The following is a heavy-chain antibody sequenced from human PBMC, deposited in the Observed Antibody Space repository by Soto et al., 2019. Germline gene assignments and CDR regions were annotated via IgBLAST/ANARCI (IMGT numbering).Heavy chain of an antibody. D-gene: IGHD4-17*01. CDR1: GYTFTSYY. Sequence: ASVKVTCKASGYTFTSYYMHWVRQAPGQGLEWMGIINPSGGSTSYAQKFQGRVTMTRDTSTSTVYMELSSLRSEDTAVCYCARGADYGGTYYYYYGMDVWGQGTTVTVYS. CDR3: ARGADYGGTYYYYYGMDV. V-gene: IGHV1-46*01. J-gene: IGHJ6*02. CDR2: INPSGGST.